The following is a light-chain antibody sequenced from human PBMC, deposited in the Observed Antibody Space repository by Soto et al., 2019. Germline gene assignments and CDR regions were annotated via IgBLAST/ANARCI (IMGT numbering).Light chain of an antibody. CDR2: GNN. Sequence: QSVLTQPPSVSGAPGRRVTISCTGSSSNIGAGYDVHWYQQLPRTAPKLLIYGNNNRPSGVPDRFSASKSGTSASLAITGLQAEDEADYYCQSYDNSLGGYVFGTGTKLTVL. V-gene: IGLV1-40*01. CDR3: QSYDNSLGGYV. CDR1: SSNIGAGYD. J-gene: IGLJ1*01.